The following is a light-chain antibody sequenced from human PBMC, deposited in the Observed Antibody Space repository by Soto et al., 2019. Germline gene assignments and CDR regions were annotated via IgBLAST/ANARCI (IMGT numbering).Light chain of an antibody. J-gene: IGKJ1*01. CDR3: QQYYSYSRT. Sequence: DIPMTQSPSTLSASVGDRVTITCRASQSISSWLAWYQQKSGKAPKLLIFDVSNLESGVPPRFSGSASGTEFTLTISSLQPDDFATYYCQQYYSYSRTFGQGTKVDIK. V-gene: IGKV1-5*01. CDR1: QSISSW. CDR2: DVS.